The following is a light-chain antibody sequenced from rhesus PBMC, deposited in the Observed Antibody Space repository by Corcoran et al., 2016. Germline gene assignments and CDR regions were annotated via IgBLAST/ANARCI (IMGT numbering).Light chain of an antibody. CDR3: QQYSNSPFT. Sequence: DIQMTQSPSSLSASVGDTVTITCRASQSFRNWLAWYQQNPGKATKLLIYKASTLQSGGPSRFIGSGPGTDFTLTISGLQSEDFATYYCQQYSNSPFTFGPGTKLDVK. CDR2: KAS. V-gene: IGKV1-22*01. J-gene: IGKJ3*01. CDR1: QSFRNW.